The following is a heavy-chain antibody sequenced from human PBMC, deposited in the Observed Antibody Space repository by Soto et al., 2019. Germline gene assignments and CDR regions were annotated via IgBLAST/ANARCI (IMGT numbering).Heavy chain of an antibody. V-gene: IGHV5-10-1*01. CDR2: IDPSDSYT. D-gene: IGHD3-3*01. CDR3: ARHELRTGQAYYYGMDV. J-gene: IGHJ6*02. Sequence: GESLKISCKGSGYSFTSYWISWARQMPGKGLEWMGRIDPSDSYTNYSPSFQGHVTISADKSISTAYLQWSSLKASDTAMYYCARHELRTGQAYYYGMDVWGQGTTVTVSS. CDR1: GYSFTSYW.